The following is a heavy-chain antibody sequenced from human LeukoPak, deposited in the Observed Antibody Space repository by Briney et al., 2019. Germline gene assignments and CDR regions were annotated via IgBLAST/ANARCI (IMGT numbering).Heavy chain of an antibody. Sequence: PSETLSLTCAVYGGSFSDYYWSWIRQPPGKGLEWIGEINHSGSTNYNPSLKSRVTISVDTSKNQFSLKLSSVTAADTAVYYCARASRGTVTTNVDYYYYGMDVWGQGTTVTVSS. CDR1: GGSFSDYY. J-gene: IGHJ6*02. D-gene: IGHD4-11*01. CDR3: ARASRGTVTTNVDYYYYGMDV. CDR2: INHSGST. V-gene: IGHV4-34*01.